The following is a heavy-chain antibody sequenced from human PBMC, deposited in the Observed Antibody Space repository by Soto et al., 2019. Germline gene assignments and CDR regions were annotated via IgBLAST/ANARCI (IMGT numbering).Heavy chain of an antibody. D-gene: IGHD3-22*01. V-gene: IGHV3-48*02. Sequence: EVHLVESGGGLVQPGGSLRVSCAASGFTFSNYAMNWVCQAPGKGLEWVSYISIGSGSIFYADSVKGRFTISRDDAKNSLYLQMNTLRDEDTAVYYCVRDDRWAFDFWGQGIMVTVSS. CDR1: GFTFSNYA. CDR2: ISIGSGSI. J-gene: IGHJ3*01. CDR3: VRDDRWAFDF.